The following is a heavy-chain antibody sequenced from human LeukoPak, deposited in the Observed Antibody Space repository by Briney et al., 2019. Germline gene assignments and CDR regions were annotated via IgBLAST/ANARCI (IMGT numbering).Heavy chain of an antibody. Sequence: PGGSLRLSCAASGFSVSSNYMTLVRQAPGEGLEWVSVIPNDGSTYYTDSVKGRFTVSRDNSKNTLYLQMNSLSVEDTAVYYCAALARDYWGQGTLVTVSS. V-gene: IGHV3-53*01. CDR3: AALARDY. D-gene: IGHD3-3*02. CDR2: IPNDGST. J-gene: IGHJ4*02. CDR1: GFSVSSNY.